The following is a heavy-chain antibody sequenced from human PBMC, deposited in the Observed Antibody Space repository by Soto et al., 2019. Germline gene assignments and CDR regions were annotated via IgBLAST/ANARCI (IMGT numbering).Heavy chain of an antibody. CDR2: ISGSGGST. D-gene: IGHD6-19*01. V-gene: IGHV3-23*01. CDR3: AKGGRMYSSGWIPFLPDY. CDR1: GFTFSSYA. J-gene: IGHJ4*02. Sequence: EVQLLESGGGLVQPGGSLRLSCAASGFTFSSYAMSWVRQAPGKGVEWVSAISGSGGSTYYADSVKGRFTISRDNSKNTLYLQMNSLRAEDTAVYYCAKGGRMYSSGWIPFLPDYWGQGTLVTVSS.